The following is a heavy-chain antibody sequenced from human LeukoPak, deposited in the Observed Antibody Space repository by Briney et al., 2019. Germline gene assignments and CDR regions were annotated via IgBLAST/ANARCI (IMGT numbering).Heavy chain of an antibody. V-gene: IGHV4-59*07. CDR2: IYYRGST. J-gene: IGHJ2*01. CDR3: ARGGYTTGGYWYLDL. CDR1: GGSISTYY. Sequence: SDTLSLTCTVSGGSISTYYWSWIRQPPGKGLEWIGYIYYRGSTSYNPSLKSRVTILVDTSKNQFSLNLSSVTAADTAVYYCARGGYTTGGYWYLDLWGRGTLVTVSS. D-gene: IGHD4-17*01.